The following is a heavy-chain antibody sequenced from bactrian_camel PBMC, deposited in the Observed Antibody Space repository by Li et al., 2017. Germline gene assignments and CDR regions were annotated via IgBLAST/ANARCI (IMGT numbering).Heavy chain of an antibody. Sequence: VQLVESGGGLVQPGGSLRLSCITSGFALSDYPITWVRQAPGKGLEWVSDINSGGSATYYADSVKGRFTASRDNARNSMYLQLNSLKTEDTAMYYCASMPVGGTWNQSNYWGQGTQVTVS. CDR2: INSGGSAT. J-gene: IGHJ4*01. D-gene: IGHD7*01. CDR1: GFALSDYP. V-gene: IGHV3S40*01. CDR3: ASMPVGGTWNQSNY.